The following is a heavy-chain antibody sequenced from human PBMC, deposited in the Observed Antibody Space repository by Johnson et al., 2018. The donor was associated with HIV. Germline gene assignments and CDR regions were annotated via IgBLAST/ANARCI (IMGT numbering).Heavy chain of an antibody. CDR1: GFTLSDFY. CDR3: ARSPGEADAFDI. CDR2: IYSGGST. V-gene: IGHV3-66*02. Sequence: VQLVESGGGVVQPGRSLRLSCAASGFTLSDFYMSWIRQAPGKGLEWVSVIYSGGSTYYADSVKGRFTISRDSSKNTLYLQMNSLRAEDTAMYYCARSPGEADAFDIWGQGTMVTVSS. J-gene: IGHJ3*02. D-gene: IGHD3-10*01.